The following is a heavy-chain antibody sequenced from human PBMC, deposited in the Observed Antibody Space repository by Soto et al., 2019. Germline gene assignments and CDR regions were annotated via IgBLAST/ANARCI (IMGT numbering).Heavy chain of an antibody. J-gene: IGHJ6*02. CDR3: ARGHSTDCSNGVCSFFYNHELDV. Sequence: ASVKVSCKASGYSFSDYHIHWVRQAPGQGLEWLGRINPKSGGTSSAQKFQGWVTMTRDTSISTAYMELTRLRSDDTAVYFCARGHSTDCSNGVCSFFYNHELDVWGQGTTVTVSS. CDR2: INPKSGGT. D-gene: IGHD2-8*01. CDR1: GYSFSDYH. V-gene: IGHV1-2*04.